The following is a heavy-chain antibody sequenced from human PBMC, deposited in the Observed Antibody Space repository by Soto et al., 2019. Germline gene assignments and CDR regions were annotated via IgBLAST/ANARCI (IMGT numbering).Heavy chain of an antibody. CDR3: ASGADDYDILTGYSDFDY. V-gene: IGHV4-39*01. D-gene: IGHD3-9*01. J-gene: IGHJ4*02. CDR2: IYYSGST. Sequence: SETLSLTCTVSGGSISSSSYYWGWIRQPPGKGLEWIGSIYYSGSTYYNPSLKSRVTISVDTSKNQFSLKLSSVTAADTAVYYCASGADDYDILTGYSDFDYWGQGTLVTVSS. CDR1: GGSISSSSYY.